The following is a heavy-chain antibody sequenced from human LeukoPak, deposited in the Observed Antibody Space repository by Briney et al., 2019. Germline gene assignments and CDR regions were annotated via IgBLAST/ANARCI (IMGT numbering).Heavy chain of an antibody. J-gene: IGHJ5*02. Sequence: SETLSLTCTVSGGSMTNYHWTWIRQSPGKAPEYIGYIYNIETTNYNPSLKSRVTVSVDMSKKQFSLRLKSVTTADTAVYYCARGSDGYRFDPWGQGILVTVSP. D-gene: IGHD5-18*01. CDR1: GGSMTNYH. CDR2: IYNIETT. CDR3: ARGSDGYRFDP. V-gene: IGHV4-59*01.